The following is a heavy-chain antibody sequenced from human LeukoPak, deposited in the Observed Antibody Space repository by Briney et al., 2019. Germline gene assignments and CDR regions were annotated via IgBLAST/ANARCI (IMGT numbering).Heavy chain of an antibody. Sequence: SETLSLTCTVSGYSISSGYYWGWIRQPPGKGLEWIGSIYHSGSTYYNPSLKSRVTISVDTSKNQFSLKLNSVTAADTAVYYCARVNQRNYYYYYYMDVWGKGTTVTVSS. CDR1: GYSISSGYY. CDR3: ARVNQRNYYYYYYMDV. J-gene: IGHJ6*03. V-gene: IGHV4-38-2*02. D-gene: IGHD2-2*01. CDR2: IYHSGST.